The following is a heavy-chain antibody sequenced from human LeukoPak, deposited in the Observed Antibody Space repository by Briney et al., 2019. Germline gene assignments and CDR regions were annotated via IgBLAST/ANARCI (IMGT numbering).Heavy chain of an antibody. J-gene: IGHJ4*02. CDR1: GGSISSSSYY. D-gene: IGHD6-19*01. CDR2: IYYSGST. V-gene: IGHV4-39*01. Sequence: SETLSLTCTVSGGSISSSSYYWGWIRQPPGKGLEWIGTIYYSGSTYYNPSLKSRVTISVDTSKNQFSLKLSSVTAADTAVYYCARVVPMYSSDWYDDYWGQGTLVTASS. CDR3: ARVVPMYSSDWYDDY.